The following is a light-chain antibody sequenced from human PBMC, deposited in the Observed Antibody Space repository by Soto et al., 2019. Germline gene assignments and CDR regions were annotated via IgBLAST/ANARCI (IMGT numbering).Light chain of an antibody. CDR1: SSNIGNNY. J-gene: IGLJ3*02. CDR2: DNN. CDR3: GTWDNSLSAVV. V-gene: IGLV1-51*01. Sequence: QSVLTQPPSVSAAPGQKVTISCSGSSSNIGNNYVSWYQQLPGTAPKLLIYDNNNRPSGIPDRFSGSKSGTSGTLGITGLQTGDEADYYCGTWDNSLSAVVFGGGTKVTVL.